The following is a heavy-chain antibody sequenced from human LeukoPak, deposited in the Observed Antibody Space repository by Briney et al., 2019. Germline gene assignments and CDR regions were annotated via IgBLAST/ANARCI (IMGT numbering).Heavy chain of an antibody. D-gene: IGHD1-1*01. CDR3: AKGATAAWYFDL. CDR2: INGNGGST. CDR1: GFTFSSYA. Sequence: TGGSLRLSCAASGFTFSSYAMSWVRQAPGKGLEWVSGINGNGGSTFYADSVRGRFTISRDNSKSTLYLQLNSLKAEDTAVYFCAKGATAAWYFDLWGRGTLVTVSS. J-gene: IGHJ2*01. V-gene: IGHV3-23*01.